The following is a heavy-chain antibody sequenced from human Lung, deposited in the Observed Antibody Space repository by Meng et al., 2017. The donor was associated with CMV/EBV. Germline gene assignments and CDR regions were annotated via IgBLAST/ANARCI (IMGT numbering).Heavy chain of an antibody. CDR2: IPHRGSS. Sequence: PHTALVNPSRTRSLNCAVSGATITNHNWWAWVRQPPGKGLEWIGEIPHRGSSAYNPSLKIRVSMSIDKSKNQFSLKLTSVTAADTAVYHCLRRSGGSVWGQGTLVTVSS. CDR3: LRRSGGSV. V-gene: IGHV4-4*02. CDR1: GATITNHNW. D-gene: IGHD3-10*01. J-gene: IGHJ1*01.